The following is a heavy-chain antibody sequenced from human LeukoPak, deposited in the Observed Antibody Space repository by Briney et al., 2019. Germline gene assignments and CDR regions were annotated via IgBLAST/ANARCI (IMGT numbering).Heavy chain of an antibody. Sequence: PGGSLRLSCAASGFTFSNYAMSWVRQAPGKGLEWVSAISGSASSTYHADSVKGRFTISRDNSKNTLYLQMNSLRADDTAVYYCAKGSSGWYYYYYYMDVWGKGTTVTISS. CDR3: AKGSSGWYYYYYYMDV. J-gene: IGHJ6*03. D-gene: IGHD6-19*01. V-gene: IGHV3-23*01. CDR1: GFTFSNYA. CDR2: ISGSASST.